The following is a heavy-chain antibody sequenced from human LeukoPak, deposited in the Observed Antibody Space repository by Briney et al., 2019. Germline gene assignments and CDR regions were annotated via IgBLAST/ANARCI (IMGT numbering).Heavy chain of an antibody. Sequence: GGSLRLSCAASGFTFSSYGMHWVRQAPGKGLDWVAVISYDGNNKYCADSVKGRFTISRDNSKNTLYLQMNSLRAEDTAVYYCARAGDFYGMDVWGQGTTVTVSS. V-gene: IGHV3-30*03. CDR3: ARAGDFYGMDV. CDR2: ISYDGNNK. CDR1: GFTFSSYG. J-gene: IGHJ6*02.